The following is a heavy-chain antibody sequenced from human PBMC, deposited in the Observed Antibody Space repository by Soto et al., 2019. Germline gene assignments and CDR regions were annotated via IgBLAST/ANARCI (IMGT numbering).Heavy chain of an antibody. CDR3: VRGPYYGLYYFDS. J-gene: IGHJ4*02. CDR1: GFTIGSYG. CDR2: LWYDGDDK. D-gene: IGHD3-10*01. V-gene: IGHV3-33*01. Sequence: QVLLVESGGGVVQPGTSLRLSCAASGFTIGSYGMRWVRQAPGKGLEWVAGLWYDGDDKYYGDSVKGRLTISRDNSRNTLYLQMNSLRAEDTAVYYCVRGPYYGLYYFDSWGQGTLVTVSS.